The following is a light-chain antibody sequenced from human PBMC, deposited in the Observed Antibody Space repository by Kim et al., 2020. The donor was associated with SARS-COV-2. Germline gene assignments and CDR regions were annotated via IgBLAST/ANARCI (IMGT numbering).Light chain of an antibody. CDR2: QDS. CDR3: QAWDSSTAV. CDR1: KLGDKY. Sequence: VSPGPTASIPCSGDKLGDKYACWYQQKPGQYPVLVIYQDSKRPAGIPERFSGSNSGYTATLTISGTQAMDEADYYCQAWDSSTAVFGGGTQLTVL. V-gene: IGLV3-1*01. J-gene: IGLJ2*01.